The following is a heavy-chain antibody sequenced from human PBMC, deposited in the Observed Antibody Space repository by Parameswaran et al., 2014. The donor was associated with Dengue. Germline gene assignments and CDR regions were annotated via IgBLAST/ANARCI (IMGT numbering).Heavy chain of an antibody. CDR1: AISSA. D-gene: IGHD6-6*01. J-gene: IGHJ4*02. CDR2: IYYSGST. V-gene: IGHV4-59*01. Sequence: AISSARWIRQPPGKGLEWIGYIYYSGSTNYNPSLKSRVTISVDTSKNQFSLKLSSVTAADTAVYYCARAGDSSSDFDYWGQGTLVTVSS. CDR3: ARAGDSSSDFDY.